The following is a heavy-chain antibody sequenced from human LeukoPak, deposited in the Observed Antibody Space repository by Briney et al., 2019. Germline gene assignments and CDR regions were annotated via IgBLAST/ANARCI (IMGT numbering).Heavy chain of an antibody. CDR2: IHSSGST. V-gene: IGHV4-59*01. Sequence: SETLSLTCTVSRGSISSYFWYWIRQPPGKGLDLVGYIHSSGSTYYNPSLKTRVTISVDTSTNQFSLNLSSVTAADTAVYYCARPAYCGASCYYYFDSWGQGTLVTVSS. CDR1: RGSISSYF. CDR3: ARPAYCGASCYYYFDS. J-gene: IGHJ4*02. D-gene: IGHD2-21*01.